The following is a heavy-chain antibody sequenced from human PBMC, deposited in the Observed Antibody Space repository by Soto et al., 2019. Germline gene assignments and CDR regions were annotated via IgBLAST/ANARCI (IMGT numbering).Heavy chain of an antibody. Sequence: PEGSLRLSCAASGFTFSNYWIHWVRQPPGKGLVWVSRINGDGSSTAYADSVKGRFTISRDNARNMLFLQVNSLRAEDTALYFCVRATAVSFASWGQGTQVTVSS. V-gene: IGHV3-74*03. CDR3: VRATAVSFAS. J-gene: IGHJ4*02. CDR2: INGDGSST. D-gene: IGHD2-2*01. CDR1: GFTFSNYW.